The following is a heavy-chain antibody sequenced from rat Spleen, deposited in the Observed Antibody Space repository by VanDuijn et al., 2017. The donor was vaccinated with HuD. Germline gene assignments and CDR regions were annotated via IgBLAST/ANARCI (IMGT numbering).Heavy chain of an antibody. Sequence: EVQLVESGGGLVQPGGSLRLSCAASGFTFTNYYMAWVRQAPTKGLEWVAYISTGGDNTYYRDSVKGRFTIYRDNAKSTLYLQLVSVRSEDTATYYWATDTFYDGTYYPGGVDYWGQGVIVTVSS. J-gene: IGHJ2*01. D-gene: IGHD1-12*02. CDR1: GFTFTNYY. CDR3: ATDTFYDGTYYPGGVDY. V-gene: IGHV5-27*01. CDR2: ISTGGDNT.